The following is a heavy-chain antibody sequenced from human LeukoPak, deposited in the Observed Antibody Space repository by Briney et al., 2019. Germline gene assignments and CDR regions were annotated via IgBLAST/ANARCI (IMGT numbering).Heavy chain of an antibody. CDR3: AIKVPTYNDDY. CDR2: INHSGST. CDR1: GGSFSGYY. J-gene: IGHJ4*02. V-gene: IGHV4-34*01. Sequence: SETLSLTCAVYGGSFSGYYWSWIRQPPGKGLEWIGEINHSGSTNYNPSLKSRVTISVDTSKNQFSLKLSSVTAADTAVYYCAIKVPTYNDDYWGQGTLVTVSS. D-gene: IGHD5-24*01.